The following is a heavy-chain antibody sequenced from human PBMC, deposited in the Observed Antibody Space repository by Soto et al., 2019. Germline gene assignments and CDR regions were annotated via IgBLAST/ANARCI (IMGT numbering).Heavy chain of an antibody. D-gene: IGHD6-13*01. V-gene: IGHV1-3*01. CDR3: ARSSGAAAFDY. Sequence: PSVKVSCKASGYTFPSYAMHWVRQAPGQRLEWMGWINAGNGNTKYSQKFQGRVTITRDTSASTAYMELSSLRSEDTAVHYCARSSGAAAFDYWGQGTLVTVSS. J-gene: IGHJ4*02. CDR2: INAGNGNT. CDR1: GYTFPSYA.